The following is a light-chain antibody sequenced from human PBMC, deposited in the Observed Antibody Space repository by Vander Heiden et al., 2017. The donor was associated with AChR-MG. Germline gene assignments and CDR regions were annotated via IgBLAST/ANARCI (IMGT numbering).Light chain of an antibody. V-gene: IGKV3-20*01. Sequence: EIVLTQSPGTLSLSPGERATLSCRASQSVSSSYLAWYQQKPGQAPRLLIDGASSRATGIPDRFSGSGSVTDFTLTIIRLEPEDFAVYYCQQDGSSPRTFGQGTKVEIK. CDR2: GAS. CDR1: QSVSSSY. J-gene: IGKJ1*01. CDR3: QQDGSSPRT.